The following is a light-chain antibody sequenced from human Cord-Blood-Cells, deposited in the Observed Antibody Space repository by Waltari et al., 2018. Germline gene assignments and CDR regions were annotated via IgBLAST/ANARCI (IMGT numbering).Light chain of an antibody. CDR1: QGISSW. J-gene: IGKJ4*01. CDR2: DAS. CDR3: QQYKSYSQSVLVT. V-gene: IGKV1-5*01. Sequence: DIQMTQSPSTLSASVGDRVNITCRASQGISSWLAWYQQKPGKAPKLLIYDASSLESGVPSRCSGSGSGTEFTRTISSLQPDDFATYYCQQYKSYSQSVLVTFGGGTKVEIK.